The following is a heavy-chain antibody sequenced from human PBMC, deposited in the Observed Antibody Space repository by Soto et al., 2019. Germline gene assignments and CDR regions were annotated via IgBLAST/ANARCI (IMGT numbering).Heavy chain of an antibody. CDR1: GFTFSSYG. V-gene: IGHV3-30*03. J-gene: IGHJ6*03. D-gene: IGHD3-10*01. Sequence: GGSLRLSCAASGFTFSSYGMHWVRQAPGKGLEWVAVISYDGSNKYYADSVKGRFTISRDNSKNTLYLQMNSLRAEDTAVYYCARERTFGENNHNYMDVWGTGITVTVSS. CDR3: ARERTFGENNHNYMDV. CDR2: ISYDGSNK.